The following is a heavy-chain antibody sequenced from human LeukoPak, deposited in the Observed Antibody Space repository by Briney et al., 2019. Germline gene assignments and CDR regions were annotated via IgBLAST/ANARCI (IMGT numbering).Heavy chain of an antibody. J-gene: IGHJ6*02. CDR1: GFTFSDYY. V-gene: IGHV3-11*01. CDR3: ARSVQRFDILTGYYTRYGMDV. CDR2: ISSSGSTI. Sequence: PGGSLRLSCAASGFTFSDYYMSWIRQSAGQGLEWVSYISSSGSTIYYADSVKGRFTITRDNAKNSLYLQMNSLRVEDTAVYYCARSVQRFDILTGYYTRYGMDVWGQGTTVTVSS. D-gene: IGHD3-9*01.